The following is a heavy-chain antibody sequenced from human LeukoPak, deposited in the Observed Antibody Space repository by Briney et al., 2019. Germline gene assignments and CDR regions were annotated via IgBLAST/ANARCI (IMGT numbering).Heavy chain of an antibody. D-gene: IGHD2-2*01. V-gene: IGHV4-34*01. J-gene: IGHJ5*02. CDR1: GESFSGHY. CDR3: ARVDIVVVPAAATPWLDP. CDR2: INHSGST. Sequence: PSETLSLTSAVYGESFSGHYWSWIRQSPGKGLEWIGEINHSGSTNYNPSLKSRVTISVDTSKNQFSLKLSSVIAADTAVYYCARVDIVVVPAAATPWLDPWGQGTLVTVSS.